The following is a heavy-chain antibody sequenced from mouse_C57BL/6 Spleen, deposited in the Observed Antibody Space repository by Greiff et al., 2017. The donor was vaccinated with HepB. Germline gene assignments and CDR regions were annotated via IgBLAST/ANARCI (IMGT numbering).Heavy chain of an antibody. V-gene: IGHV1-69*01. CDR1: GYTFTSYW. D-gene: IGHD1-1*01. CDR3: ARGVRNYAAMDY. Sequence: QVQLQQPGAELVMPGASVKLSCKASGYTFTSYWMHWVKQRPGQGLEWIGEIDPSDSYTNYNQKFKGKSTLTVDKSSSTAYMQLSSLTSEDSAVYYCARGVRNYAAMDYWGQGTSVTVSS. J-gene: IGHJ4*01. CDR2: IDPSDSYT.